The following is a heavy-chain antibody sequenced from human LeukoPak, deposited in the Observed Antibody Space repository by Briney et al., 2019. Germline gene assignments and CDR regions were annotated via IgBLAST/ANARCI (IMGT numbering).Heavy chain of an antibody. CDR1: GYSFTSYW. J-gene: IGHJ4*02. CDR3: ARLRGERWLQFYFDY. D-gene: IGHD5-24*01. Sequence: GESLKISCKGSGYSFTSYWIGWVRQMPGKGLEWMGIIYPGDSDTRYSPSFQGQVTMSADKSISTAYLQWSSLKASDTAMHYCARLRGERWLQFYFDYWGQGTLVTVSS. V-gene: IGHV5-51*01. CDR2: IYPGDSDT.